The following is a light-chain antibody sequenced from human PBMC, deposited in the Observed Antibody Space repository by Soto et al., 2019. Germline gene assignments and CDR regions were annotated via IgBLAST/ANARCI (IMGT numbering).Light chain of an antibody. V-gene: IGKV3-15*01. Sequence: EIVMTQSPATLSVSPGERATLSCRASQSVSSNLAWYQQKPGQAPRLLIYDASTRATGIPARFSGSGSGTEFTLTISSLQSEDFAVHYCQQYNNWPLITFGQGTRLEIK. CDR2: DAS. J-gene: IGKJ5*01. CDR3: QQYNNWPLIT. CDR1: QSVSSN.